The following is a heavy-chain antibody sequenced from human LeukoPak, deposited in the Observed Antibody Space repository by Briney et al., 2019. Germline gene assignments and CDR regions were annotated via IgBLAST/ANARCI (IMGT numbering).Heavy chain of an antibody. V-gene: IGHV4-39*01. J-gene: IGHJ5*02. CDR2: IYYSGST. CDR3: ARLGIAVAGRLVLFDP. CDR1: GGSISSSSYY. D-gene: IGHD6-19*01. Sequence: PSETLSLTCTVSGGSISSSSYYWGWIRQPPGKGLEWIGSIYYSGSTYYNPSLKSRVTISVDTSKNQFSLKLSSVTAADTAVYYCARLGIAVAGRLVLFDPWGQGTLVTVSS.